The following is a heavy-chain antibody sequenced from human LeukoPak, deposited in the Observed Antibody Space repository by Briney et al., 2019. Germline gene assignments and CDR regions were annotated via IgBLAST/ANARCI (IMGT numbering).Heavy chain of an antibody. J-gene: IGHJ4*02. Sequence: ASVKVSCKASGYTFTSYYMHWVRQAPGQGLEWMGIINPSGGSTSYAQKFQGRVTMTRNTSISTAYMELSSLRSEDTAVYYCARGFYWYDSGNYWGQGTLVTVSS. D-gene: IGHD1-1*01. CDR2: INPSGGST. CDR3: ARGFYWYDSGNY. V-gene: IGHV1-46*01. CDR1: GYTFTSYY.